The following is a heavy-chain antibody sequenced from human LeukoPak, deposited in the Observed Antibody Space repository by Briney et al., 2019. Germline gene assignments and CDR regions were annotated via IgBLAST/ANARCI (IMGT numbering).Heavy chain of an antibody. D-gene: IGHD3-10*01. CDR1: GGSISSSSYY. CDR3: ARGNYYGSGSYYYYYYYYMDV. Sequence: SETLSLTCTVSGGSISSSSYYWGWIRQPPGKGLEWIGRIYTSGSTNYNPSLKSRVTMSVDTSKNQFSLKLSSVTAADTAVYYCARGNYYGSGSYYYYYYYYMDVWGKGTTVTISS. V-gene: IGHV4-39*07. CDR2: IYTSGST. J-gene: IGHJ6*03.